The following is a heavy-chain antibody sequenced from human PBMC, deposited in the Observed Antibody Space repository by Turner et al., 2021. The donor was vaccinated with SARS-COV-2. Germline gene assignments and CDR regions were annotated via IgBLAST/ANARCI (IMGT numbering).Heavy chain of an antibody. CDR3: ARVNYGGVTVRDYYSYYGMDV. CDR1: GGSFSGYY. Sequence: QVQLQQWGAGLLKPSETLSLTCAAYGGSFSGYYWSWIRQSPGKGLEWIGEISHSGSTTYNPSLKSRVTLSVDRSKIQFSLRLSSETAADTAVYYCARVNYGGVTVRDYYSYYGMDVWGQGTTVTVS. V-gene: IGHV4-34*01. D-gene: IGHD2-21*02. J-gene: IGHJ6*02. CDR2: ISHSGST.